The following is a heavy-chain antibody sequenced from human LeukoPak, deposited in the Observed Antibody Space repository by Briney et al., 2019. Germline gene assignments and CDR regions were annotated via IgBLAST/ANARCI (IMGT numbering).Heavy chain of an antibody. V-gene: IGHV3-7*01. D-gene: IGHD3-10*01. J-gene: IGHJ5*02. CDR2: IKQDGNEK. CDR1: GFTFSSYW. CDR3: AKEGAYPIITYDA. Sequence: GGSLRLSCAASGFTFSSYWMNWVRQAPGKGLEWVANIKQDGNEKHYEGSVRGRFSISRDNAKNFLYLQMDSLRAEDTAVYYCAKEGAYPIITYDAWGQGALVTASS.